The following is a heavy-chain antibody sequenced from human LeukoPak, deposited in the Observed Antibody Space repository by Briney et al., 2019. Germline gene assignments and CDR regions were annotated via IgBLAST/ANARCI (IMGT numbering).Heavy chain of an antibody. J-gene: IGHJ4*02. CDR1: GFTFSSYA. V-gene: IGHV3-23*01. CDR3: ARPFNDFWSGYYVY. D-gene: IGHD3-3*01. CDR2: ISGSGGST. Sequence: GGSLRLSCAASGFTFSSYAMSWVRQAPGKGLEWVSAISGSGGSTYYADSVKGRFTISRDNSKNTLYLQVNSLRAEDTAVYYCARPFNDFWSGYYVYWGQGTLVTVSS.